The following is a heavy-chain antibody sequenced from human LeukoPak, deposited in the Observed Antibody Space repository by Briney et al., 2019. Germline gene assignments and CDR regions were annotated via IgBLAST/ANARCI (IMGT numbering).Heavy chain of an antibody. Sequence: ASVKLSCKASGYTFTHYYMNWVRQAPGQGLEWMGWIHPNNGGTNYAQKFQGRVTMTRDTSISTAYMELSRMTSDDTAVYYCARAYGDLYFVYWGQGILVTVSS. CDR2: IHPNNGGT. J-gene: IGHJ4*02. CDR1: GYTFTHYY. V-gene: IGHV1-2*02. CDR3: ARAYGDLYFVY. D-gene: IGHD4-17*01.